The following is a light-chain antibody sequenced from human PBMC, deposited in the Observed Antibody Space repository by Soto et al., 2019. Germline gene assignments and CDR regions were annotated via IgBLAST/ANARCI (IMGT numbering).Light chain of an antibody. V-gene: IGKV3-20*01. CDR1: QSVSSSY. Sequence: EIVLTQSPGTLSLSPGERATLSCRASQSVSSSYLAWYQQKPGQAPRLRIYGASSRATGIPDRFSGSGSGTDFTLTFSRLEPEDFAVYYCQQYGSSFGPGTKVDIK. CDR3: QQYGSS. CDR2: GAS. J-gene: IGKJ3*01.